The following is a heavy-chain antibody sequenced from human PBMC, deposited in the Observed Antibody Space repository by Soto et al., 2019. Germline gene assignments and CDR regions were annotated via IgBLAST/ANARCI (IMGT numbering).Heavy chain of an antibody. CDR1: GYTFSDYY. Sequence: ASVKVSCKASGYTFSDYYIHWVRQAPGQGLEWMGWINPNSGGTKYAPKFQGGVTMTRDTSITTAYMELSRLRSGDTTVYYCAREPATAKPEGVDFWGQGTLVTVSS. D-gene: IGHD1-1*01. J-gene: IGHJ4*02. CDR3: AREPATAKPEGVDF. V-gene: IGHV1-2*02. CDR2: INPNSGGT.